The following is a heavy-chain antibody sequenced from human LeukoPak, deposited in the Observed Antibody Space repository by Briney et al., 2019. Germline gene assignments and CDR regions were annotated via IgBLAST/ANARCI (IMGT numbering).Heavy chain of an antibody. CDR2: MYYSGST. Sequence: PSETLSLTCTVSGGSIRSSSYYWVWIRQPPGKGLEWIGSMYYSGSTNYNPSLKSRVTISVDTSKNQFSLKLSSVTAADTAVYYCARLTAVNWYFDLWGRGTLVTVSS. J-gene: IGHJ2*01. CDR3: ARLTAVNWYFDL. D-gene: IGHD5-18*01. CDR1: GGSIRSSSYY. V-gene: IGHV4-39*07.